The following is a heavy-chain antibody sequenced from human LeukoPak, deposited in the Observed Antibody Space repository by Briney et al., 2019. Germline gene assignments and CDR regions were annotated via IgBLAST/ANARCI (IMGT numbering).Heavy chain of an antibody. CDR3: ARDVKAANYVSGSNHHFNWLAP. D-gene: IGHD3-16*01. CDR2: ISGSGGST. V-gene: IGHV3-23*01. CDR1: GFTFSSYG. Sequence: GGSLRLSCAASGFTFSSYGMSWVRQAPGKGLEWVSAISGSGGSTYYADSVKGRFTISRDNSKNTLYLQMNSLRVEDTAVYYCARDVKAANYVSGSNHHFNWLAPWGQGTLVTVSS. J-gene: IGHJ5*02.